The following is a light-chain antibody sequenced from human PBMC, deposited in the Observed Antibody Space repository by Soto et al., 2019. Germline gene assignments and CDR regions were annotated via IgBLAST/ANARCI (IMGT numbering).Light chain of an antibody. V-gene: IGKV3D-20*02. CDR1: QSVSSSY. Sequence: EIVLTQSPGTLSLCPGERATLSCRASQSVSSSYLAWYQQKPGQAPRLLIYGASSRATGIPDRFSGSGSGTVFTLTTSRREPEDFAVYYCQQRSNWPLTFGGGTKVDIK. CDR2: GAS. CDR3: QQRSNWPLT. J-gene: IGKJ4*01.